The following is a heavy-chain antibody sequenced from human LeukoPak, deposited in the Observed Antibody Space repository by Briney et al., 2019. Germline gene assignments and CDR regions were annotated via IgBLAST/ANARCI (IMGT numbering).Heavy chain of an antibody. J-gene: IGHJ4*02. CDR1: GFTFSRYG. D-gene: IGHD3-16*01. V-gene: IGHV3-30*02. Sequence: PGGSLRLSCAASGFTFSRYGLHWVRQAPGKGLEWVAFIRDDGSTRYYADSVKGRFTVSRDNSKNMLYLQMDSLRTEDTAVYYRAKVPHSWGLFDSWGQGTLVTVSS. CDR3: AKVPHSWGLFDS. CDR2: IRDDGSTR.